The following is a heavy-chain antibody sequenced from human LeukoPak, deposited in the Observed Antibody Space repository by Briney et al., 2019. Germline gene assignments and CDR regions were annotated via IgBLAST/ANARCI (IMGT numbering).Heavy chain of an antibody. J-gene: IGHJ4*02. V-gene: IGHV1-69*04. CDR3: ARGDTYYDFWSGYFDY. CDR2: IIPILGIA. Sequence: SVKVSCKASGGTFSSYAISWVRQAPGQGLEWMGRIIPILGIANYAQKFQGRVTITADKSTSTAYMELSSLRSGDTAVYYCARGDTYYDFWSGYFDYWGQGTLVTVSS. D-gene: IGHD3-3*01. CDR1: GGTFSSYA.